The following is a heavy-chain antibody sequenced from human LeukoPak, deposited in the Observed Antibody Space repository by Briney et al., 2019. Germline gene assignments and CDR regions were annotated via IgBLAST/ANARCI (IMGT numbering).Heavy chain of an antibody. V-gene: IGHV1-8*01. Sequence: ASVKVSCKASGYTFTRYDINWVRQATGQWLELMGWMNPNSGNTGYAQRFQGRVTMTRNTSISTAYMELSSLRSEDTAVYYCARGLEFGFLEWLVDAFDIWGQGTMVTVSS. D-gene: IGHD3-3*01. CDR2: MNPNSGNT. J-gene: IGHJ3*02. CDR1: GYTFTRYD. CDR3: ARGLEFGFLEWLVDAFDI.